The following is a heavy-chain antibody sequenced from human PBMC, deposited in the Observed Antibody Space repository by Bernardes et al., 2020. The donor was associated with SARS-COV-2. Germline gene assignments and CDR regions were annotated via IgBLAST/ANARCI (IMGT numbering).Heavy chain of an antibody. D-gene: IGHD6-19*01. V-gene: IGHV3-9*01. J-gene: IGHJ6*02. CDR2: ISWNSGSI. CDR1: GFTFDDYA. Sequence: GGSLRLSCAASGFTFDDYAMHWVRQAPGKGLEWVSGISWNSGSIGYADSVKGRFTISRDNAKNSLYLQMNSLRAEDTALYYCAKDSSSGWYGWLNPGGGYYYGMDVWGQGTTVTVSS. CDR3: AKDSSSGWYGWLNPGGGYYYGMDV.